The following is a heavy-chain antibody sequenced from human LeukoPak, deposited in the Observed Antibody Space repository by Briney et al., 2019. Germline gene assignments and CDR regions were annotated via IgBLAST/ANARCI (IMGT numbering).Heavy chain of an antibody. V-gene: IGHV3-30*02. CDR3: AKETRGSYSDY. CDR2: IRYDGTSK. J-gene: IGHJ4*02. D-gene: IGHD1-26*01. CDR1: GFTFSSSG. Sequence: QPGGSLRLSCAASGFTFSSSGMHWVRQAPGKGLERVAFIRYDGTSKYYADSVKGRFTISRDNSKNTVYLQMNSLRAEDTAVYYCAKETRGSYSDYWGQGTLVTVSS.